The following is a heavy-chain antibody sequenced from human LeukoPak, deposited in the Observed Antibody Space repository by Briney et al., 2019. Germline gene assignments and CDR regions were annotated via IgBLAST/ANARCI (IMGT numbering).Heavy chain of an antibody. CDR3: ARQKWEQQGRDYYFNGLDV. Sequence: NPSETLSLTCSVSIGSISSSKWWSWVRQSPVKELEWIGEIYLYGTTNYNPSFTSRVTMSVDRSRNQFSLKLTSVTAADTAVYYCARQKWEQQGRDYYFNGLDVWGPGTTVIVSS. J-gene: IGHJ6*02. V-gene: IGHV4-4*02. CDR1: IGSISSSKW. D-gene: IGHD1/OR15-1a*01. CDR2: IYLYGTT.